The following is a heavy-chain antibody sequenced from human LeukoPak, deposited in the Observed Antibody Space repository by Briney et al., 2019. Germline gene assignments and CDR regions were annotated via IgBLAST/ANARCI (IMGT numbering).Heavy chain of an antibody. Sequence: GGSLRLSCAASGFTFSSYAMSWVRQAPGKVMEWVSAISGSGGSTYYADSVKGRFTISRDNSKNTLYLQMNSLRAEDTAVYYCAKDRVVVISSVERWGQGTLVTVSS. CDR2: ISGSGGST. V-gene: IGHV3-23*01. J-gene: IGHJ4*02. D-gene: IGHD3-22*01. CDR1: GFTFSSYA. CDR3: AKDRVVVISSVER.